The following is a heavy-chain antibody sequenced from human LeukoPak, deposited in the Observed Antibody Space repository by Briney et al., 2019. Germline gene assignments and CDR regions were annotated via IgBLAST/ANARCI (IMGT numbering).Heavy chain of an antibody. CDR1: GGSFSGYY. D-gene: IGHD6-19*01. V-gene: IGHV4-34*01. CDR3: ARRYSSGWYDGGGDYFDY. J-gene: IGHJ4*02. CDR2: INHSGST. Sequence: KSSETLSLTCAVYGGSFSGYYWSWIRQPPGKGLEWIGEINHSGSTTYNPSLKSRVTISVDTSKNQFSLKLSSVTAADTAVYYCARRYSSGWYDGGGDYFDYWGQGTLVTVSS.